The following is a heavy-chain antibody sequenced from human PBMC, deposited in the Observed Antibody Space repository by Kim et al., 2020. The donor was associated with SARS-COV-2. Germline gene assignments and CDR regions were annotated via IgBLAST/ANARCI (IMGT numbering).Heavy chain of an antibody. CDR3: AKDLVRHYDILTGYERGFDY. D-gene: IGHD3-9*01. V-gene: IGHV3-23*01. Sequence: RFTISRDNSKNTLYLQMNSLRAEDTAVYYCAKDLVRHYDILTGYERGFDYWGQGTLVTVSS. J-gene: IGHJ4*02.